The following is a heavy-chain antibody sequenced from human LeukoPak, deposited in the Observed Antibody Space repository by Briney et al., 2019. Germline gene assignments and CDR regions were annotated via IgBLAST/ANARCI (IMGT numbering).Heavy chain of an antibody. Sequence: PSQTLSLTCTVSGGSISSGGYYWSWIRQHPGKGLEWIGYIYYSGNTYYNPSLKSRVTISVDTSKNQFSLKLSSVTAADTAVYYCASQPYYDYVWGSYRPNWYFDLWGRGTLVTVSS. J-gene: IGHJ2*01. CDR2: IYYSGNT. CDR1: GGSISSGGYY. CDR3: ASQPYYDYVWGSYRPNWYFDL. V-gene: IGHV4-31*03. D-gene: IGHD3-16*02.